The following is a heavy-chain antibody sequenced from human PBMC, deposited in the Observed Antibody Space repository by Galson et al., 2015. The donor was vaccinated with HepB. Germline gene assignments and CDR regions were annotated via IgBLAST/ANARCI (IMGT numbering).Heavy chain of an antibody. CDR1: GGSISSYY. Sequence: SETLSLTCTVSGGSISSYYWSWIRQPPGKGLEWIGYIYYRGSTNYNPSLKSRVTISVDTSKNQFSLKLSSVTAADTAVYYCARFTGDYYYGMDVWGQGTTVTVSS. CDR3: ARFTGDYYYGMDV. CDR2: IYYRGST. J-gene: IGHJ6*02. V-gene: IGHV4-59*08.